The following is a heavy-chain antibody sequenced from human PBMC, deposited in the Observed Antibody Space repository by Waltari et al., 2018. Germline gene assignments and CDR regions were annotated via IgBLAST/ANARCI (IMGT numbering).Heavy chain of an antibody. CDR3: ARDYVGANRQSAFDI. Sequence: QVQLQESGPGLVKPSETLSLTCTISGGSISSYYWSWIRQPPGKGLEWIGYLYYSGRTNYNPSIKSRVTISVDTSKNQCSLKLSSVTAADTAVYYCARDYVGANRQSAFDIWGQGIMVTVSS. CDR2: LYYSGRT. CDR1: GGSISSYY. V-gene: IGHV4-59*01. D-gene: IGHD1-26*01. J-gene: IGHJ3*02.